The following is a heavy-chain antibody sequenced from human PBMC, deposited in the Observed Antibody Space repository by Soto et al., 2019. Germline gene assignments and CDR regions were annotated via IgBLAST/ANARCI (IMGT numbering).Heavy chain of an antibody. J-gene: IGHJ6*03. D-gene: IGHD6-13*01. CDR1: GFTVSSNY. V-gene: IGHV3-66*01. CDR3: ARDQRQLASYYYYYYMDV. Sequence: EVQLVESGGGLVQPGGSLRLSCAASGFTVSSNYMSWVRQAPGKGLEWVSVIYSGGSTYYADSVKGRFTISRDNSKNTLYIQMNSLRAEDTAVYYCARDQRQLASYYYYYYMDVWGKGTTVTVSS. CDR2: IYSGGST.